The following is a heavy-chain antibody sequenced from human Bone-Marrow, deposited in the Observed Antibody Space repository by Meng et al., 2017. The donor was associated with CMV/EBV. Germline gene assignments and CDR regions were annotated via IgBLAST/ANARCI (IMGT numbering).Heavy chain of an antibody. J-gene: IGHJ4*02. CDR3: AKWGHYYDSSYDY. D-gene: IGHD3-22*01. V-gene: IGHV3-30*02. CDR1: GFTFSSYS. Sequence: GESLKISCAASGFTFSSYSMNWVRQAPGKGLEWVAFIRYDGSNKYYADSVKGRFTISGDNSKNTLYLQMNSLRAEDTAVYYCAKWGHYYDSSYDYWGQGTLVTVSS. CDR2: IRYDGSNK.